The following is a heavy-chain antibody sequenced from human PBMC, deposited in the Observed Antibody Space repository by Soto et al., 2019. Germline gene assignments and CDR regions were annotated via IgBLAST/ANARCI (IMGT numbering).Heavy chain of an antibody. CDR1: GYTFTGYY. CDR3: ARGVDLVLVSELGSKLRYFDWLFDY. J-gene: IGHJ4*02. Sequence: VASVKVSCKASGYTFTGYYMHWVRQAPGQGLEWMGWINPNSGGTNYAQKFQGWVTMTRDTSISTAYMEVTRLRSDDTAVYFCARGVDLVLVSELGSKLRYFDWLFDYRGQGPPVTVSS. CDR2: INPNSGGT. V-gene: IGHV1-2*04. D-gene: IGHD3-9*01.